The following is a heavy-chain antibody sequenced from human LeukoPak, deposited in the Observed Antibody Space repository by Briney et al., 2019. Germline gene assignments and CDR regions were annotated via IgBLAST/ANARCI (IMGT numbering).Heavy chain of an antibody. CDR3: ARRQLWLGGEFDY. CDR2: ILHTGST. V-gene: IGHV4-34*12. D-gene: IGHD5-18*01. CDR1: GYSLTNHY. J-gene: IGHJ4*02. Sequence: SETLSLTCAVSGYSLTNHYWIWIRQPPGKGLEWIGEILHTGSTNYNPSLKSRVTISVDTSKNQFSLKLSSVTAADTAVYYCARRQLWLGGEFDYWGQGTLVTVSS.